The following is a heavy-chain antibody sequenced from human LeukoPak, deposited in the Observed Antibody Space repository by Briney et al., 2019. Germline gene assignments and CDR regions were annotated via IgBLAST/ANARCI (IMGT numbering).Heavy chain of an antibody. CDR2: ISSSSSTI. CDR3: ASDGSCSSTSCYFREEFDY. Sequence: GGSLRLSCAASGFTFSSYSMNWVRQAPGKGLEWVSYISSSSSTIYYADSVKGRFTISRDNAKNSLYLQMNSLRAEDTAVYYCASDGSCSSTSCYFREEFDYWGQGTLVTVSS. V-gene: IGHV3-48*01. D-gene: IGHD2-2*01. J-gene: IGHJ4*02. CDR1: GFTFSSYS.